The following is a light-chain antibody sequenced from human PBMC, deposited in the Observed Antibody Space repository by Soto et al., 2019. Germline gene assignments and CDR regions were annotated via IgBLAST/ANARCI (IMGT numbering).Light chain of an antibody. J-gene: IGKJ1*01. Sequence: EIVLTQSPATLSLSPGERATLSCRASQSVSSQLAWYQHKPGQPPRLLIYDASNRATGIPDRFSGSGSGTDFTLTISNLEPEDFAVYYYAQRVWPWTVGQGTKVDIK. CDR1: QSVSSQ. CDR2: DAS. V-gene: IGKV3-11*01. CDR3: AQRVWPWT.